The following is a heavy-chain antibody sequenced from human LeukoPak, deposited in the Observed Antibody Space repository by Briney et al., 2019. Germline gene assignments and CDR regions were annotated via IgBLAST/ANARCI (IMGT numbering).Heavy chain of an antibody. CDR3: ARYSSGWPADYFDY. J-gene: IGHJ4*02. CDR2: INHSGST. D-gene: IGHD6-19*01. Sequence: PSETLSLTCAVYGGSFSGYYWSWIRQPPGKGLEWIGEINHSGSTNYNPSLKSRVTISVDTSKNQFSLKLSSVTAADTAVYYCARYSSGWPADYFDYWGQGTLVTVSS. CDR1: GGSFSGYY. V-gene: IGHV4-34*01.